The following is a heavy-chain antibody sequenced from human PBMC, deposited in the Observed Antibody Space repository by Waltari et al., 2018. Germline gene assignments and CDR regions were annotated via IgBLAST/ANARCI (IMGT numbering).Heavy chain of an antibody. CDR3: ARGRTTGWFDP. D-gene: IGHD1-7*01. CDR1: GGSISSYY. V-gene: IGHV4-59*01. Sequence: QVQLQESGPGLVKPSETLSLTCTVSGGSISSYYWSWIRQPPGKGLEWIGYIYYSGSTNYNPSLKSRVTISVDTSKNQFSLKLSSVTAADTAVYYCARGRTTGWFDPWGQGTLVTVSS. CDR2: IYYSGST. J-gene: IGHJ5*02.